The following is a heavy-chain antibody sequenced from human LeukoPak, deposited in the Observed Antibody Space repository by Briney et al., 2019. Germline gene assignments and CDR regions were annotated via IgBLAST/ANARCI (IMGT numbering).Heavy chain of an antibody. J-gene: IGHJ3*02. CDR3: ARGGTSWPDAFDI. D-gene: IGHD2-2*01. CDR1: GYTFTSYD. V-gene: IGHV1-8*03. Sequence: ASVKVSCKAPGYTFTSYDINWVRQATGQGLEWMGWMNPNSGNTGYAQKFQGRVTITRNTSISTAYMELSSLRSEDTAVYYCARGGTSWPDAFDIWGQGTMVTVSS. CDR2: MNPNSGNT.